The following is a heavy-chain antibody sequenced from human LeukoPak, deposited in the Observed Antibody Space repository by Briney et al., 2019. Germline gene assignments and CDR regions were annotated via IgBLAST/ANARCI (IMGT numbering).Heavy chain of an antibody. Sequence: ASVKVSCKASGYTFTSYYMHWVRQAPGQGLGWMGIINPSGGSTSYAQKFQGRVTMTRDMSTSTVYMELSSLRSEDTAVYYCARVGRSSTSCWGHYMDVWGKGTTVTVSS. CDR1: GYTFTSYY. CDR3: ARVGRSSTSCWGHYMDV. D-gene: IGHD2-2*01. J-gene: IGHJ6*03. V-gene: IGHV1-46*01. CDR2: INPSGGST.